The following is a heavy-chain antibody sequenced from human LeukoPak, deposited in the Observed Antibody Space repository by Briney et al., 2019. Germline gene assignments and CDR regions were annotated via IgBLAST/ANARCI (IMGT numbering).Heavy chain of an antibody. CDR3: ARDYYDSSAFIPNYYYMDV. Sequence: ASVKVSCKASGYTFTGYYMHWVRQAPGQGLEWMGWINPNRGGTNYAQKFQGRVTMTRDTSISTAYMELSRLRSDDTAVYYCARDYYDSSAFIPNYYYMDVWGKGTTVTVSS. V-gene: IGHV1-2*02. J-gene: IGHJ6*03. CDR1: GYTFTGYY. D-gene: IGHD3-22*01. CDR2: INPNRGGT.